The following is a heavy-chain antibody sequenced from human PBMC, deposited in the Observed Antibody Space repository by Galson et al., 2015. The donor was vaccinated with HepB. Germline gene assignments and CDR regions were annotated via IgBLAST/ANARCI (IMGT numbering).Heavy chain of an antibody. V-gene: IGHV3-23*01. CDR3: VRLFGSGSQIGLNAFDI. CDR1: GFSFNNYK. CDR2: ISDNGDKT. J-gene: IGHJ3*02. D-gene: IGHD3-10*01. Sequence: SLRLSCAATSGFSFNNYKIHWVRHVPGKGLVWVSDISDNGDKTYYADSVRGRFTISRDNSKNTLYVQMNSLRVEDTAIYYCVRLFGSGSQIGLNAFDIWGQGTMVTVSS.